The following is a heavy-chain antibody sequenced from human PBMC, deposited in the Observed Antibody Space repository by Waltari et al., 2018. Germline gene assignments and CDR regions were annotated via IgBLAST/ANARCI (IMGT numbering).Heavy chain of an antibody. D-gene: IGHD2-21*01. CDR2: IYHSGST. CDR3: ARHPCGDCSRDAFDI. Sequence: QVQLQESGPGLVKPSETLSLTCAVSGYSISSGYYWGWIRQPPGKGLEWIGSIYHSGSTYYNPSLKSRVTISGDTSKNQCSLKLSSVTAADTAVYYCARHPCGDCSRDAFDIWGQGTMVTVSS. CDR1: GYSISSGYY. J-gene: IGHJ3*02. V-gene: IGHV4-38-2*01.